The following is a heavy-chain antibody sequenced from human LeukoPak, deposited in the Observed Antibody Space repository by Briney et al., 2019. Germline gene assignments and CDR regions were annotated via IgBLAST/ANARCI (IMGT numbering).Heavy chain of an antibody. CDR2: INPNSGGT. V-gene: IGHV1-2*02. CDR1: GYTFTGYY. CDR3: ARSSSIAVAGTGTERYNWFDP. Sequence: ASVKVSCKASGYTFTGYYMHWVRQAPGQGLEWMGWINPNSGGTNYAQKFQGRVTMTRDTSISTAYMELSRLRSDDTAVYYCARSSSIAVAGTGTERYNWFDPWGQGTLVTVSS. J-gene: IGHJ5*02. D-gene: IGHD6-19*01.